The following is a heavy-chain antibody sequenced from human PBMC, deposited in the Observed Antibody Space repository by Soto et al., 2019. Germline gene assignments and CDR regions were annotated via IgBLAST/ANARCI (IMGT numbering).Heavy chain of an antibody. J-gene: IGHJ6*03. CDR2: IYYSGST. Sequence: KTSETLSLTCTVSGGSISSYYWSWIRQPPGKGLEWIGYIYYSGSTNYNPSLKSRVTISVDTSKNQFSLKLSSVTAADTAVYYCARSAARPVYYMDVWGKGTTVTVSS. V-gene: IGHV4-59*08. CDR1: GGSISSYY. D-gene: IGHD6-6*01. CDR3: ARSAARPVYYMDV.